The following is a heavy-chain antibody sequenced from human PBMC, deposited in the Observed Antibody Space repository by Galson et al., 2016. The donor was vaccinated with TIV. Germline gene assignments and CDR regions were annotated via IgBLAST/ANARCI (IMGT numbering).Heavy chain of an antibody. V-gene: IGHV4-38-2*01. Sequence: SETLSLTCAVSGYSISSGYYWGWVRQPPGKGLEWLGNICHTETTYYNPSLESRVSISVDTSKNQFSLRLSSVTAADTAVYHCVRIGMLRESCSCYACPGIFDTWGQGILVTVSS. CDR2: ICHTETT. D-gene: IGHD3-22*01. J-gene: IGHJ5*02. CDR3: VRIGMLRESCSCYACPGIFDT. CDR1: GYSISSGYY.